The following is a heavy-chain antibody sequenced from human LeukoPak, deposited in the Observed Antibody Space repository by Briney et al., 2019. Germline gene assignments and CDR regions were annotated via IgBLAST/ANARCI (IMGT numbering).Heavy chain of an antibody. CDR2: INPNSVGT. CDR3: ASSSTTNWARY. J-gene: IGHJ4*02. Sequence: ASVKVSCKASGYTFTGYYMHWVRQAPGQGLDLMGWINPNSVGTNYAQKFQGRVTMTRDTSISTAYMELSRLRSDDTAVYYCASSSTTNWARYWGQGTLVTVSS. CDR1: GYTFTGYY. V-gene: IGHV1-2*02. D-gene: IGHD7-27*01.